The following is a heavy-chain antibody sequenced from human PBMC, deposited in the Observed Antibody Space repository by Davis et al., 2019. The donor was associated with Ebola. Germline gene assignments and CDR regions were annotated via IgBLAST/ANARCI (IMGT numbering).Heavy chain of an antibody. V-gene: IGHV4-39*01. J-gene: IGHJ4*02. CDR2: IYYSGIT. Sequence: MPGGSLRLSCTVSGGSISSSSYYWGWIRQPPWKGLEWIGSIYYSGITYCKPSLKSRVTISVDTSKNQFSLKLNSVTAADTAVYYCASASYFRGSSGYLAYWGQGTLVTVSS. CDR3: ASASYFRGSSGYLAY. D-gene: IGHD3-22*01. CDR1: GGSISSSSYY.